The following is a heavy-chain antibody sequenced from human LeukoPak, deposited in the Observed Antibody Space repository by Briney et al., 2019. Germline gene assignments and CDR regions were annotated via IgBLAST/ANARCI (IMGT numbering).Heavy chain of an antibody. CDR1: GFTFSSYS. Sequence: GGSLRLSCAASGFTFSSYSMNWVRQAPGKGLEWVSSISSSSSYIYYADSVKGRFTISRDNAKNSLYLQMNSLRGDDTAVYYCAKDPYGSGSYPHYYYYMDVWGKGTTVTISS. D-gene: IGHD3-10*01. CDR2: ISSSSSYI. J-gene: IGHJ6*03. CDR3: AKDPYGSGSYPHYYYYMDV. V-gene: IGHV3-21*01.